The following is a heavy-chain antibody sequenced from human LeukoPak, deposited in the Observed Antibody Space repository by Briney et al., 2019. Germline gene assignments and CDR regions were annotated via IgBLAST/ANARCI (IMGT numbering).Heavy chain of an antibody. V-gene: IGHV4-34*01. CDR1: GGSFSGYS. CDR3: ARGIAAAAFYYYYYLVV. Sequence: PSETLSLTCTVYGGSFSGYSWSWIRQPPGKGLEWIGEINHSGSTNYNPSLKSRVTIPVDTSKNQFSLKLSSVTAADTAVYYCARGIAAAAFYYYYYLVVWLKGTTVTVSS. D-gene: IGHD6-13*01. CDR2: INHSGST. J-gene: IGHJ6*03.